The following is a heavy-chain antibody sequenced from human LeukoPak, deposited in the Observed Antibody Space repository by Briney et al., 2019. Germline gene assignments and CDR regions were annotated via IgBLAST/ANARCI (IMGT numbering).Heavy chain of an antibody. Sequence: LETLSLTSGFSGGSISSYNWSCIRQPPGKRLEWIGYLSDSGGTNYNPSLNSRFSMSVDTSKNQLSLKLSSVIAADTAVYYCARGPSGTTEYWSRGTLVTVS. CDR2: LSDSGGT. CDR3: ARGPSGTTEY. J-gene: IGHJ4*02. V-gene: IGHV4-59*01. CDR1: GGSISSYN. D-gene: IGHD1-26*01.